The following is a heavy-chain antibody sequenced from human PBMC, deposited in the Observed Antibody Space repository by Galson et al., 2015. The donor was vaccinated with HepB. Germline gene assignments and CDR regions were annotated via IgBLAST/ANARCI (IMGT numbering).Heavy chain of an antibody. CDR3: ARGGVVAGTFRFDP. CDR1: GDSVSNNSAA. J-gene: IGHJ5*02. D-gene: IGHD6-19*01. V-gene: IGHV6-1*01. Sequence: CAISGDSVSNNSAAWNWVRQSPPRGLEWLGRTYYRSKWYNDYAESLKSRITVNPDTSKNQFSLQLNSVTPEDSAVYYCARGGVVAGTFRFDPWGQGTLVTVSS. CDR2: TYYRSKWYN.